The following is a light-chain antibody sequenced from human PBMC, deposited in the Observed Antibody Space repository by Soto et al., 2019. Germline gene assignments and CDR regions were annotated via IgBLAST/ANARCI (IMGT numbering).Light chain of an antibody. CDR1: LNVNSY. Sequence: VLTQSPATLSLTPGERATLSCRASLNVNSYLAWYQQKPGQAPRLLIYDASNRAAGIPARFSGSGSGTDFTLTISSLEPEDFAIYYCQQRQYWPPITFGQGTRLEVK. V-gene: IGKV3-11*01. J-gene: IGKJ5*01. CDR2: DAS. CDR3: QQRQYWPPIT.